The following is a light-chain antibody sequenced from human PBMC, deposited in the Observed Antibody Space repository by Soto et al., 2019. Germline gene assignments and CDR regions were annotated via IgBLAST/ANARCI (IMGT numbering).Light chain of an antibody. Sequence: QSALTQPASVSGSPGQSITISCTGTSSDVGSYHLVSWYQQHPGKAPKLMIYAVSKRPSGVSNRFSGSKSGNTASLTISGLQAEDEADYYCCSYAGRSYVLGTGTKVTVL. CDR1: SSDVGSYHL. J-gene: IGLJ1*01. CDR3: CSYAGRSYV. CDR2: AVS. V-gene: IGLV2-23*02.